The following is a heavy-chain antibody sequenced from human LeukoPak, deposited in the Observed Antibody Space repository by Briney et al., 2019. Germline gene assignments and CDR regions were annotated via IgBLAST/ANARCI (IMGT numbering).Heavy chain of an antibody. CDR1: GFTFSSYA. CDR2: ISYDGSNK. J-gene: IGHJ4*02. V-gene: IGHV3-30*04. D-gene: IGHD2-15*01. CDR3: ARDGGRKDDY. Sequence: GGSLRLSCAASGFTFSSYAMHWVRQAPGKGLEWVAVISYDGSNKYYADSVKGRFTISRDNSKNTLYLQMDSLRAEDTAVYYCARDGGRKDDYWGQGTLVTVSS.